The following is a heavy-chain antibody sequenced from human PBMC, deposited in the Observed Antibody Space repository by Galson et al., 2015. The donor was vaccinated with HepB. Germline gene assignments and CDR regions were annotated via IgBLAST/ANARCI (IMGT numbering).Heavy chain of an antibody. J-gene: IGHJ6*03. CDR1: GYTFTGYY. V-gene: IGHV1-2*02. Sequence: SVKVSCKASGYTFTGYYMHWVRQAPGQGLEWMGWISPNSGGTNYAQKFQGRVTMTRDTSISTAYMELSRLRSDDTAVYYCARTGEITMVRGVTYYYYYYMDVWGKGTTVTVSS. CDR3: ARTGEITMVRGVTYYYYYYMDV. D-gene: IGHD3-10*01. CDR2: ISPNSGGT.